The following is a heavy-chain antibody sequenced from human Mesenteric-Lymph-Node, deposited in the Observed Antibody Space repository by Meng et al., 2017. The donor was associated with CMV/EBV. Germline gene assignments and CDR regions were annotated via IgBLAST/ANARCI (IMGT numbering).Heavy chain of an antibody. CDR2: ISSSSSYI. CDR3: ARGPIVVVPAATPYFDY. D-gene: IGHD2-2*01. CDR1: FTCSSYS. Sequence: FTCSSYSMNWVRQAPGEGLEWVSSISSSSSYIYYADSVKGRFTISRDNAKNSLYLQMNSLRAEDTAVYYCARGPIVVVPAATPYFDYWGQGTLVTVSS. V-gene: IGHV3-21*01. J-gene: IGHJ4*02.